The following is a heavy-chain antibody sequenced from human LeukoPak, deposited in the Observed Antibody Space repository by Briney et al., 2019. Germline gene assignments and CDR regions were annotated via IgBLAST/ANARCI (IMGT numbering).Heavy chain of an antibody. V-gene: IGHV4-38-2*02. CDR3: ARDISARYDY. Sequence: SETLSLTCTVSNYSISSGYYWGWFRQPPGKGLEWIGRMHHSGSTYQTPSLKSRVTMSVDTSKNQFSLRLSSVTAADTAVYYCARDISARYDYWGQGALVTVSS. D-gene: IGHD1-14*01. J-gene: IGHJ4*02. CDR1: NYSISSGYY. CDR2: MHHSGST.